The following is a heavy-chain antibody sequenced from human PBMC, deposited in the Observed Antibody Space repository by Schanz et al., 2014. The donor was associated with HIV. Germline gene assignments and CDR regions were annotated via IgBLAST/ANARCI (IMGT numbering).Heavy chain of an antibody. V-gene: IGHV3-7*01. Sequence: EVQLLESGGGLLQPGGSLRLSWAASGFTFSTNAMSGVRQAPGKGLEWVANIKGDGSEKYYVASVKGRFTISRDNTQNSLYLQMNSLRAEDTAVYYCAKDPSDREKAFDYWGQGTLVTVSS. J-gene: IGHJ4*02. CDR1: GFTFSTNA. D-gene: IGHD3-22*01. CDR3: AKDPSDREKAFDY. CDR2: IKGDGSEK.